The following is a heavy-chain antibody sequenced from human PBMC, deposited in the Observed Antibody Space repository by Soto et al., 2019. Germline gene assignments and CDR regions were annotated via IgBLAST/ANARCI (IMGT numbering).Heavy chain of an antibody. CDR2: IYYSGST. CDR1: GGSISSYY. Sequence: QVQLQESGPGLVKPSETLSLTCTVSGGSISSYYWSWIRQPPGKGLEWIGYIYYSGSTNYNPSLKRRVTISVDTSKTQFSLKLSSVTAADTAVYYCARGDTAMVGGMDVWGQGTTVTVSS. CDR3: ARGDTAMVGGMDV. V-gene: IGHV4-59*01. J-gene: IGHJ6*02. D-gene: IGHD5-18*01.